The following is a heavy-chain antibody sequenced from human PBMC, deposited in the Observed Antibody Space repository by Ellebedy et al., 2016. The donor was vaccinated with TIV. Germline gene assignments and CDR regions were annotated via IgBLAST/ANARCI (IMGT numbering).Heavy chain of an antibody. J-gene: IGHJ4*02. CDR1: GFTFSRCR. CDR3: AGEGIVGAPDY. D-gene: IGHD1-26*01. V-gene: IGHV3-21*01. Sequence: GESLKISCAASGFTFSRCRMNWVRQAPGKGLEWVSSIRSSGSFIYYADSVKGRFTISRYNAKNSLSLQMNSLRAEDTAVYYCAGEGIVGAPDYWGQGTLVTVSS. CDR2: IRSSGSFI.